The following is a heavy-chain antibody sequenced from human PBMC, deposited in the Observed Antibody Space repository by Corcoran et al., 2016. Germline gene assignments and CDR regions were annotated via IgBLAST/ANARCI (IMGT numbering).Heavy chain of an antibody. Sequence: QVQLVQSGAEVKKPGASVTVSCKASGYTFTSYGISWVRQAPGQGLEWMGWISAYNGNTNYAQKLQGRVTMTTDTSTSTAYMELRSLRSDDTAVYYCARVPVVPAAQAYYYYGMDVWGQGTTVTGSS. CDR2: ISAYNGNT. CDR3: ARVPVVPAAQAYYYYGMDV. D-gene: IGHD2-2*01. V-gene: IGHV1-18*01. J-gene: IGHJ6*02. CDR1: GYTFTSYG.